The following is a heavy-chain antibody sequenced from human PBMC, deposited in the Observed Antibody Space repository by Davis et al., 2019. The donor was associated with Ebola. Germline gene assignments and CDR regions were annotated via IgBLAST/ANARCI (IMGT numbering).Heavy chain of an antibody. CDR2: INWNGGST. CDR1: GFTFDDYG. Sequence: GESLKISCAASGFTFDDYGMSWVRQAPGKGLEWVSGINWNGGSTGYADSVKGRFTISRDNSKSTLYLQMNSLRAEDTAVYYCAKAYCSSTSCYTWAFDYWGQGTLVTVSS. D-gene: IGHD2-2*02. CDR3: AKAYCSSTSCYTWAFDY. V-gene: IGHV3-20*04. J-gene: IGHJ4*02.